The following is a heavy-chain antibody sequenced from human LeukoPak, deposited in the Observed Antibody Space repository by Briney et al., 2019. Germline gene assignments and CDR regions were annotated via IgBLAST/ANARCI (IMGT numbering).Heavy chain of an antibody. CDR2: TYYRSKWYN. D-gene: IGHD6-19*01. J-gene: IGHJ4*02. Sequence: SQTLSLTCVISGDSVSSNSAAWNWIRQSPSRGLEWLGRTYYRSKWYNDYAVSVKSRITINPDTSKNQFSLQLNSVTPEDTAVYYCARRQQWLAHFGYFDYWGQGTLVTVSS. CDR3: ARRQQWLAHFGYFDY. CDR1: GDSVSSNSAA. V-gene: IGHV6-1*01.